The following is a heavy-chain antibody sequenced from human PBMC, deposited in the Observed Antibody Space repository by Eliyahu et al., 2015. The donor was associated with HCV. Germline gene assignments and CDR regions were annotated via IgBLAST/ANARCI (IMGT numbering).Heavy chain of an antibody. J-gene: IGHJ4*01. D-gene: IGHD1-20*01. V-gene: IGHV3-7*01. Sequence: SHWMSWIRQAPGKGPEWLANIKPDGSEKYYVDSVKGRFTISRDNAKNSVYLQMNSLRAEDTAVFYCARDDNFGWGLWGQGTLVTVSS. CDR2: IKPDGSEK. CDR1: SHW. CDR3: ARDDNFGWGL.